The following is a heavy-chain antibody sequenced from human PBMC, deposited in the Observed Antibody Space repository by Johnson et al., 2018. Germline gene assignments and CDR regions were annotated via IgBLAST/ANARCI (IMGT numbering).Heavy chain of an antibody. CDR1: GISFSKNW. Sequence: VQLQESGGGSVQPGGSLRLSCAASGISFSKNWMHWVRQAPGKGLVWVSQLNSDGSSTNYADFVKGRFTISRDNAKNQVYLQMNSLKAEDTAVYYCARDMGYSMDVWGQGTTVTVSS. CDR3: ARDMGYSMDV. V-gene: IGHV3-74*01. CDR2: LNSDGSST. J-gene: IGHJ6*02. D-gene: IGHD2-15*01.